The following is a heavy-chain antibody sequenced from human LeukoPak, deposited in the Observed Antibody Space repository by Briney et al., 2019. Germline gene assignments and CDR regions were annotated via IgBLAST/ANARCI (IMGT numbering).Heavy chain of an antibody. CDR2: ISSSSSYI. CDR1: GFTFSSYA. CDR3: ARSLEAAADTFDY. J-gene: IGHJ4*02. D-gene: IGHD6-13*01. Sequence: GGSLRLSCAASGFTFSSYAMSWVRQAPGKGLEWVSSISSSSSYIYYADSVKGRFTISRDNAKNSLYLQMNSLRAEDTAVYYCARSLEAAADTFDYWGQGTLVTVSS. V-gene: IGHV3-21*01.